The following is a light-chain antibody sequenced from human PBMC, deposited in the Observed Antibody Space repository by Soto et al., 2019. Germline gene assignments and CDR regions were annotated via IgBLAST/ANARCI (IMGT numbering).Light chain of an antibody. CDR2: DND. J-gene: IGLJ1*01. V-gene: IGLV1-51*01. Sequence: QSVLTQPPSVSAAPGQNVTISCSGSSSNIGDNYVSWYQQLPGTAPQLFIYDNDKRPSGIPDRFSGSKSATSATLGITGLQAGDEADYYCGTWDNSLTAGVFGTGTQLTVL. CDR1: SSNIGDNY. CDR3: GTWDNSLTAGV.